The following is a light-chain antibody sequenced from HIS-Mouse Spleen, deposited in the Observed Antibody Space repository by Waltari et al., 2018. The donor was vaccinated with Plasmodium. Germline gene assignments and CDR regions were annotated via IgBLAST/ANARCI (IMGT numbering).Light chain of an antibody. CDR2: DVS. CDR1: SSDVGGYTY. J-gene: IGLJ2*01. Sequence: SALTQPASVSGSPGPSIPISCTGTSSDVGGYTYVSWYQQHPGKAPKLMIYDVSNRPSGVSNRFSGSKSGNTASLTISGLQAEDEADYYCSSYTSSSTLVFGGGTKLTVL. V-gene: IGLV2-14*03. CDR3: SSYTSSSTLV.